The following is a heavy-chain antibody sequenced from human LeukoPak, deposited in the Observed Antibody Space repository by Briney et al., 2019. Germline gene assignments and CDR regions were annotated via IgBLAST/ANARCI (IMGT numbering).Heavy chain of an antibody. J-gene: IGHJ6*02. Sequence: SETLSLTCTVSGGSINSYYWGWIRQPPGKGLECLGYIHYTGTTNYNPSLRSRVTISIDMSKNQFSLKVSSVTAADTAVYYCARDGSNWSNDYYHGVDVWGQGTTVTVSS. D-gene: IGHD4-11*01. CDR2: IHYTGTT. CDR1: GGSINSYY. CDR3: ARDGSNWSNDYYHGVDV. V-gene: IGHV4-59*01.